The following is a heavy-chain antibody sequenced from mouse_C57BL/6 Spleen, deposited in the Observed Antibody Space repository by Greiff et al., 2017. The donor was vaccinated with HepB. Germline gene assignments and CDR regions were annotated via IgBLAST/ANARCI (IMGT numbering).Heavy chain of an antibody. CDR1: GFTFSSYG. CDR2: ISSGGSYT. CDR3: ALTVVDWYFDV. D-gene: IGHD1-1*01. Sequence: EVKLQESGGDLVKPGGSLKLSCAASGFTFSSYGMSWVRQTPDKRLEWVATISSGGSYTYYPDSVKGRFTISRDNAKNTLYLQMSSLKSEDTAMYYCALTVVDWYFDVWGTGTTVTVSS. V-gene: IGHV5-6*01. J-gene: IGHJ1*03.